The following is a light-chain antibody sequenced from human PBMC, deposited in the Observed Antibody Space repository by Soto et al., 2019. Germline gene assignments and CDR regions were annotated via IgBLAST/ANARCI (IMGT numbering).Light chain of an antibody. Sequence: DIVMTQFPDSLAVPLGERATINCKSSQSVLFSSNNKNYLAWYRQKPGQPPKLLIYWASTRESGVPDRFSGSGSGTDFTLTISSLQAEDVAVYYCQQYYSTPYTFGQGTKLEIK. CDR2: WAS. V-gene: IGKV4-1*01. CDR1: QSVLFSSNNKNY. J-gene: IGKJ2*01. CDR3: QQYYSTPYT.